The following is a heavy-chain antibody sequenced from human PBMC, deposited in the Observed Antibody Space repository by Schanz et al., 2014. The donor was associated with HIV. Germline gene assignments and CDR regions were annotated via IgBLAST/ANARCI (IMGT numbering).Heavy chain of an antibody. CDR3: VRGDTVFEY. D-gene: IGHD5-18*01. CDR2: ISSNTNYI. V-gene: IGHV3-21*01. CDR1: GFTFSSYS. J-gene: IGHJ4*02. Sequence: EVQLLESGGGLVQPGGSLRLSCAASGFTFSSYSMTWVRQAPGKGLEWVSSISSNTNYINYADSVKGRFTISRDNAKNSLYLQMNSLRFADTAVYYCVRGDTVFEYWGQGTLVTVS.